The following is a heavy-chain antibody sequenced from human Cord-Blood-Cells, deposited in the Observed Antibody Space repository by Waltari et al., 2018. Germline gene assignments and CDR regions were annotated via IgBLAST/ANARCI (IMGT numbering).Heavy chain of an antibody. CDR3: ANRYSSGWYWGDAFDI. V-gene: IGHV3-23*01. CDR1: GFTFSSYA. Sequence: EVQLLESGGGLAQPGGSLRLSCAASGFTFSSYAMSWVRQAPGKGLEWVSPISGSGGSTYYADSVKGRFTISRDNSKNTLYLQMNSLRAEDTAVYYCANRYSSGWYWGDAFDIWGQGTMVTVSS. CDR2: ISGSGGST. J-gene: IGHJ3*02. D-gene: IGHD6-19*01.